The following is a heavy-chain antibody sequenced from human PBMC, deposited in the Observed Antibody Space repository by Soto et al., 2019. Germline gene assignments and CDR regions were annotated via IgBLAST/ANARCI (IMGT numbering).Heavy chain of an antibody. J-gene: IGHJ3*02. CDR1: GLIVSSTY. CDR3: AREPRYCSGGSCSITGDAFDI. D-gene: IGHD2-15*01. Sequence: EVQLVESGGGLVQPGGSLRLSCAASGLIVSSTYMSWVRQAPGKGLEWVSVISNGGDTHYADSVKGRFSLSRDISNNTLHLQMSSPGVEDTAVYYCAREPRYCSGGSCSITGDAFDIWGQGTMVTVSS. V-gene: IGHV3-66*01. CDR2: ISNGGDT.